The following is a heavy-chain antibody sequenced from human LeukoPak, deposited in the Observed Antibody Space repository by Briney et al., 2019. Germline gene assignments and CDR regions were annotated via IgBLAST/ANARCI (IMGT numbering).Heavy chain of an antibody. V-gene: IGHV1-69*04. D-gene: IGHD1-26*01. J-gene: IGHJ4*02. CDR3: AREQGGSYCRGCVDY. Sequence: SVKVSCKASGGTFSSYAISWVRQAPGQGLEWMGRIIPILGIANYAQKFQGRVTITADKSTSTAYMELSSLRSEDTAVYYCAREQGGSYCRGCVDYWGQGTLVTVSS. CDR2: IIPILGIA. CDR1: GGTFSSYA.